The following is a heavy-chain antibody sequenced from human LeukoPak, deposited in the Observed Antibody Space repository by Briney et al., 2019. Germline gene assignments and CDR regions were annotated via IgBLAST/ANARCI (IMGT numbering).Heavy chain of an antibody. Sequence: PGGSLRLSCAASGFTFSDYYMSWIRQAPGKGLEWVSYISSSGSTIYYADSVKGRFTISRDNSKNTLYLQMNSLRAEDTAVYYCAKDPPQQNDYWGQGTLVTVSS. CDR3: AKDPPQQNDY. J-gene: IGHJ4*02. CDR2: ISSSGSTI. D-gene: IGHD6-13*01. CDR1: GFTFSDYY. V-gene: IGHV3-11*04.